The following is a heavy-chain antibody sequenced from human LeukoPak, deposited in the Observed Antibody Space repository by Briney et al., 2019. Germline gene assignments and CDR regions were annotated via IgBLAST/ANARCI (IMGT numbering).Heavy chain of an antibody. Sequence: KASETLSLTCTVSGGSISSYYWSWVRQPPGKGLEYIGYIYYSGSTNYHPSLMSRVTISVNTSKNQFSLKLSSVTAAATAVYYCARDVSGEYFQHWGQGTLVTVSS. J-gene: IGHJ1*01. CDR3: ARDVSGEYFQH. CDR1: GGSISSYY. V-gene: IGHV4-59*12. CDR2: IYYSGST. D-gene: IGHD3-10*01.